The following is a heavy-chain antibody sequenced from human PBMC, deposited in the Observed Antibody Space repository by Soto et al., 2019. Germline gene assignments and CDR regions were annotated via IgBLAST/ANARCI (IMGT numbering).Heavy chain of an antibody. D-gene: IGHD3-3*01. V-gene: IGHV4-39*01. J-gene: IGHJ6*02. CDR2: IYYSGST. CDR1: GGSISSSSYY. CDR3: ASLTYDFWSGLYYYYGMDV. Sequence: QLQLQESGPGLVKPSETLSLTCTVSGGSISSSSYYWGWIRQPPGKGLEWIGSIYYSGSTYYNPSLKSRVTISVDTSKNQFSLKLSSVTAADTAVYYCASLTYDFWSGLYYYYGMDVWGQGTTVTVSS.